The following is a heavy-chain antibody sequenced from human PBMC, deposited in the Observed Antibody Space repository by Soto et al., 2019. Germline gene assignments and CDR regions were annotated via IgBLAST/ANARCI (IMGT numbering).Heavy chain of an antibody. Sequence: ETSVKVSCKASGYTFTSYDINWVRQATGQGLEWMGRINPNIGNADYAQKFQGRVTMTTDKSTSTAYMELSSLRSEDTAVYYCARATTVDYYYYYYGMDVWGQGTTVTVPS. V-gene: IGHV1-8*01. CDR3: ARATTVDYYYYYYGMDV. CDR2: INPNIGNA. CDR1: GYTFTSYD. J-gene: IGHJ6*02. D-gene: IGHD4-17*01.